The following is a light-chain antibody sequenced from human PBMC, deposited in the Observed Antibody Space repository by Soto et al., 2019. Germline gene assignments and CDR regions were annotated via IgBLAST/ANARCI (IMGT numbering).Light chain of an antibody. Sequence: EIVLTQSPATLSLSPGERATLSCRASQSVSSYLAWYQQKPGQAPRLLIYDASTRATGIPARFSGSGSGTEFTLTITGLQSEDFAVYYCQQYNGWPWTFGLGTKVDIK. CDR1: QSVSSY. CDR2: DAS. V-gene: IGKV3D-15*01. CDR3: QQYNGWPWT. J-gene: IGKJ1*01.